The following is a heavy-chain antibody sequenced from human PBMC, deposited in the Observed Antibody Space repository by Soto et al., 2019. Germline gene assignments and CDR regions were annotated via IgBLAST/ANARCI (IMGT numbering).Heavy chain of an antibody. CDR2: IWYDGSNK. D-gene: IGHD6-19*01. Sequence: PGGSLRLSCAASGFTFSSYGMHWVRQAPGKGLEWVAVIWYDGSNKYYADSVKGRFTISRDNSKNTLYLQMNSLRAEDTAVYYCARPRIAVAGTGAFDIWGQGTMVTVSS. J-gene: IGHJ3*02. V-gene: IGHV3-33*01. CDR1: GFTFSSYG. CDR3: ARPRIAVAGTGAFDI.